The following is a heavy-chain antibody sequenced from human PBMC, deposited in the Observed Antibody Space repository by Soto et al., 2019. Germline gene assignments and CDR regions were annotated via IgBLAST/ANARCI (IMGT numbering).Heavy chain of an antibody. V-gene: IGHV4-59*01. CDR1: GDSISSYY. D-gene: IGHD6-13*01. CDR2: IYYSGST. Sequence: SETLSLTCTVSGDSISSYYWSWIRQPPGKGLEWIGYIYYSGSTNYNPSLKSRVTISVDTSKNQFSLKLSSVTAADTAVYYCARDGIAAAGKDYYYGMDVWGQGTTVTVSS. CDR3: ARDGIAAAGKDYYYGMDV. J-gene: IGHJ6*02.